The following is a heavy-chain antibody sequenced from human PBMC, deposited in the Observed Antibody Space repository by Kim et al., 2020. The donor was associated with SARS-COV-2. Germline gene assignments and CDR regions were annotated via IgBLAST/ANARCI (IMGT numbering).Heavy chain of an antibody. D-gene: IGHD3-9*01. CDR3: ARDQYYDILTGYLYYYYGMDV. CDR2: ISSSSSTI. Sequence: GGSLRLSCAASGFTFSSYSMNWVRQAPGKGLEWVSYISSSSSTIYYADSVKGRFTISRDNAKNSLYLQMNSLRDEDTAVYYCARDQYYDILTGYLYYYYGMDVWGQGTTVTVSS. J-gene: IGHJ6*02. V-gene: IGHV3-48*02. CDR1: GFTFSSYS.